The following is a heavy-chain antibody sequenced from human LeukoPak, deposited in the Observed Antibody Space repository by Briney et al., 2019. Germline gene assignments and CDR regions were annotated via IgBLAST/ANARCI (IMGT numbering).Heavy chain of an antibody. J-gene: IGHJ4*02. CDR2: IKQGGSEK. CDR3: ASAWNYSLFDY. V-gene: IGHV3-7*01. Sequence: PGGSLGLSCAASGFTFSSYWMSWVRQAPGKGLEWVANIKQGGSEKYYVDSVKGRFTISRDNAKNSLYLQMNSLRAEDTAVYYCASAWNYSLFDYWGQGTLVTVSS. CDR1: GFTFSSYW. D-gene: IGHD1-7*01.